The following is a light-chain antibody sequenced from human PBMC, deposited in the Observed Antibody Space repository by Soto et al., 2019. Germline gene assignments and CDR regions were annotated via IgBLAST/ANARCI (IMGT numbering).Light chain of an antibody. CDR1: QSVSGW. J-gene: IGKJ1*01. V-gene: IGKV1-5*01. CDR2: DAS. Sequence: DIQMTQSPSTLSASVGDTVTVTCRASQSVSGWLVWYQQKPGEAPKLLIYDASALSLGVPSRFSGSGSGTKFTHTIASLQSDDFATYYCQQYETFSGTFGPGNKVEI. CDR3: QQYETFSGT.